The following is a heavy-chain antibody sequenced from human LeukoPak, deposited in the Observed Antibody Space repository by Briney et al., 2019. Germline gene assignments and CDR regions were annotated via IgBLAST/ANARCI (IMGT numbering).Heavy chain of an antibody. V-gene: IGHV3-33*01. CDR2: IWYDGSNK. Sequence: GGSLRLSCAASGFTFSSYGMHWVRQAPGKGLEWVAVIWYDGSNKYYADSVKGRFTISRDNSKNTLYLQMNSLRAEDTAVYYCARDRIAAAGTSYYYYYYGMDVRGKGTTVTVSS. D-gene: IGHD6-13*01. CDR1: GFTFSSYG. CDR3: ARDRIAAAGTSYYYYYYGMDV. J-gene: IGHJ6*04.